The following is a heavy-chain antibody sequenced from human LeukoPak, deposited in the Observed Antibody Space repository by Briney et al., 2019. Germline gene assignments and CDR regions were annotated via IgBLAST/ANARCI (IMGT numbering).Heavy chain of an antibody. CDR3: AKAYCGGDCYSGVDFFDY. D-gene: IGHD2-21*02. CDR2: ISGSGGRT. Sequence: GGSLRLSCAASGFTFSSYAMTWVRQAPGKGLEWVSGISGSGGRTYYADSVKGRFTISRDNSKSTVYLQMNSLRAEDTAVYYCAKAYCGGDCYSGVDFFDYWGQGALVTVSP. V-gene: IGHV3-23*01. CDR1: GFTFSSYA. J-gene: IGHJ4*02.